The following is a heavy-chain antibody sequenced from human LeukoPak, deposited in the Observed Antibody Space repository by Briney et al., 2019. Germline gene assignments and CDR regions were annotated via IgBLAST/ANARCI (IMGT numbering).Heavy chain of an antibody. CDR3: VKPYYYSSGSLN. CDR2: ISSSSSYI. Sequence: GGSLRLSCAASGFTFSSYSMHWVRQAPGKGVECVSSISSSSSYIYYADSVKGRFTISRDNAKNSLYLQMNSLRAEDTAVYYCVKPYYYSSGSLNWGQGTLVTASS. V-gene: IGHV3-21*01. D-gene: IGHD3-10*01. CDR1: GFTFSSYS. J-gene: IGHJ4*02.